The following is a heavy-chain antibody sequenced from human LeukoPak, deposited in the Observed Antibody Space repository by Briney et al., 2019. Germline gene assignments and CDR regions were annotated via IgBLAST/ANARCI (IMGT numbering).Heavy chain of an antibody. J-gene: IGHJ4*02. CDR1: GFTFSSYA. Sequence: GGSLRLSCAASGFTFSSYAMSWVRQAPGKGLEWVSAISGSGGSTYYADSVKGRFTISRDNSKNTLYLQMISLRAEDTAVYYCAKGGRGDFDSSSFDYWGQGTLVTVSS. CDR2: ISGSGGST. D-gene: IGHD2-21*02. V-gene: IGHV3-23*01. CDR3: AKGGRGDFDSSSFDY.